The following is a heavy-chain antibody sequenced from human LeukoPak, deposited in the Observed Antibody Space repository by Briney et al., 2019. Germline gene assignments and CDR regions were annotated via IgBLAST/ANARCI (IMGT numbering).Heavy chain of an antibody. CDR2: IYYSGSK. CDR1: GGSISSGGYY. J-gene: IGHJ4*02. CDR3: ARGTDGYNFGY. D-gene: IGHD5-24*01. V-gene: IGHV4-31*03. Sequence: SETLSLTCTVSGGSISSGGYYWSWIRQHPGKGLEWIGYIYYSGSKYHNPSLKSRVTISVDTSKNQFSLKLSSVTAADTAVYYCARGTDGYNFGYWGQGTLITVSS.